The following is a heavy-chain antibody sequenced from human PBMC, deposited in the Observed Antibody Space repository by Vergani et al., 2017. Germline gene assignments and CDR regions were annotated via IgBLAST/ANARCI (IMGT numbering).Heavy chain of an antibody. CDR2: ISAYNGNT. J-gene: IGHJ2*01. CDR1: GYTFTNFG. CDR3: ARDRRSYVSGGYWYFDL. D-gene: IGHD3-10*01. V-gene: IGHV1-18*01. Sequence: QVQLVQSGAEVKKPGASVKVSCKASGYTFTNFGLSWVRQAPGQGLEWMGWISAYNGNTNYAQKFQGRVTMTTDTPTSTAYMLLRSLRSDDTAVYYCARDRRSYVSGGYWYFDLWGRGSLVTVSS.